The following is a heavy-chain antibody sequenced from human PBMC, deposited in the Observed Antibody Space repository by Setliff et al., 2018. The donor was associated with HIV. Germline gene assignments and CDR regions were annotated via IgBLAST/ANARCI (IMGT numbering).Heavy chain of an antibody. CDR1: GGSFSGYY. J-gene: IGHJ4*02. Sequence: TLSLTCAVYGGSFSGYYWTWIRQPPGRGLEWIGEIIHSGGTNYNRSLTSRVTISVDTSKNQFSLNLSSVTAADTAVYYCARGGLGVVGAIDYWSQGTLVTVSS. CDR3: ARGGLGVVGAIDY. CDR2: IIHSGGT. V-gene: IGHV4-34*01. D-gene: IGHD2-15*01.